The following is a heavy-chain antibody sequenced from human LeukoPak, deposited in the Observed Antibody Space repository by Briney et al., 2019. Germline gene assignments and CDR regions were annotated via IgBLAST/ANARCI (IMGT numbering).Heavy chain of an antibody. Sequence: ASVKVSCKASGYTFTSYFVHWVRQAPGQGLEWMGGFDPDDDETIYAQKFQGRVTMTEDTSTDTAYMELSSLRSEDTAVYYCATDLASSTSIKSGYWGQGTLVTVSS. CDR2: FDPDDDET. CDR1: GYTFTSYF. V-gene: IGHV1-24*01. D-gene: IGHD2-2*01. CDR3: ATDLASSTSIKSGY. J-gene: IGHJ4*02.